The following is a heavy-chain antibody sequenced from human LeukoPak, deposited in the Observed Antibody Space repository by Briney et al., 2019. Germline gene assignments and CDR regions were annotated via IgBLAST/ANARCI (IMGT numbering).Heavy chain of an antibody. CDR1: GFTFSDYY. J-gene: IGHJ4*02. Sequence: PGGSLRLSWAAAGFTFSDYYMSWIRQAPGKGLEGVSYISSSGSTIYYADSVKGRFTISRDNAKNSMYLQMNSLRAEDTAVYYCARDRITGTPNYYWGQGTLVTVSS. CDR2: ISSSGSTI. D-gene: IGHD1-7*01. V-gene: IGHV3-11*04. CDR3: ARDRITGTPNYY.